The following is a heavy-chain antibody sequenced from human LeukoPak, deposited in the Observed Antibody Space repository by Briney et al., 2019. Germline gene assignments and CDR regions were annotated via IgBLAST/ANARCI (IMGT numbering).Heavy chain of an antibody. CDR2: IYPGDSDT. D-gene: IGHD3-22*01. CDR3: ARRVVLTTSRAFDI. CDR1: GYNFASYW. V-gene: IGHV5-51*01. J-gene: IGHJ3*02. Sequence: KTGESLQISCKTSGYNFASYWIGWVRQMPGKGLEWMGIIYPGDSDTRYSPSFQGQVTISADKSISTAYLQWSSLKASDTAMYYCARRVVLTTSRAFDIWGQGTMVTVSS.